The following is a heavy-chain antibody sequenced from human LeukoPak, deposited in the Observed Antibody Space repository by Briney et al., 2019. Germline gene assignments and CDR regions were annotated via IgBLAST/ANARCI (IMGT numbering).Heavy chain of an antibody. V-gene: IGHV3-23*01. CDR1: GFTFSNSA. CDR2: ISGSGEKT. CDR3: AKDGYSGYGPVGAFDI. J-gene: IGHJ3*02. D-gene: IGHD5-12*01. Sequence: GGSLRLSCAGSGFTFSNSAMSWVRQAPGRGLEWVSGISGSGEKTYYADSVKGRLTISRDNSRNALYLQMDSLRAEDTAVYYCAKDGYSGYGPVGAFDIWGQGTMVTVSS.